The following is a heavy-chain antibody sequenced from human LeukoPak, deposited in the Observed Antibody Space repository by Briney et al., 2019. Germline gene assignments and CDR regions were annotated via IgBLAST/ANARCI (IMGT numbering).Heavy chain of an antibody. CDR2: INHSGST. J-gene: IGHJ4*02. V-gene: IGHV4-38-2*01. CDR1: NYSINSGYY. CDR3: ARGQYSSGWYDY. D-gene: IGHD6-19*01. Sequence: SETLSLTCAVSNYSINSGYYWGCIRQPPGKGLEWIGEINHSGSTNYNPSLKSRVTISVDTTKNQFSLKLSSVTAADTAVYYCARGQYSSGWYDYWGQGTLVTVSS.